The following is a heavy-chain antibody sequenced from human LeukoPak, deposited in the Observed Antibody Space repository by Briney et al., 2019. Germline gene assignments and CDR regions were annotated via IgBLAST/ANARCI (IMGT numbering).Heavy chain of an antibody. D-gene: IGHD6-19*01. Sequence: PSETLSLTCAVYGGSFSGDYWSWIRQPPGKGLEWIGEINHSGSTNYNPSLKSRVTISVDTSKNQFSLKLSSVTAADTAVYYCARGPFAGYSSGWYRVWGQGTLVTVSS. J-gene: IGHJ4*02. V-gene: IGHV4-34*01. CDR1: GGSFSGDY. CDR2: INHSGST. CDR3: ARGPFAGYSSGWYRV.